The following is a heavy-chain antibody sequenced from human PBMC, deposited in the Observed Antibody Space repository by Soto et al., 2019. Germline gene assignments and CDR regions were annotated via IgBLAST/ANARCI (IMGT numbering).Heavy chain of an antibody. J-gene: IGHJ4*02. V-gene: IGHV4-59*08. CDR3: ATSQKGYNWNYFDH. Sequence: SETLSLTCTVSGGSISRYYWGWIRQPPGKGLEWIGYIYYSGSTNYNPSLKSRVTISVDTSKNQFSLKVSGVSAADTAVYYCATSQKGYNWNYFDHWGQGALVTVSS. CDR1: GGSISRYY. CDR2: IYYSGST. D-gene: IGHD1-20*01.